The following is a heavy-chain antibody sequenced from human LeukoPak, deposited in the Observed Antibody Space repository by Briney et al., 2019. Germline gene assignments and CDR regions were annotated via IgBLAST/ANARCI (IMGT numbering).Heavy chain of an antibody. J-gene: IGHJ5*02. CDR3: AVGADCSGGSCYKFDP. CDR1: GGSISSYY. D-gene: IGHD2-15*01. Sequence: SETLSLTCTVSGGSISSYYWSWIRQPAGKGLEWIGRIYTSGSTNYNPSLKSRVTISVDTSKNQFSLKLSSVTAADTAVYYCAVGADCSGGSCYKFDPWGQGTLVTASS. CDR2: IYTSGST. V-gene: IGHV4-4*07.